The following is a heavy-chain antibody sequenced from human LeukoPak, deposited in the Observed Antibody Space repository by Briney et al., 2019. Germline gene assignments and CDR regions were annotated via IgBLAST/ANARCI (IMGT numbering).Heavy chain of an antibody. J-gene: IGHJ4*02. CDR2: IYYSGTT. Sequence: SETLSLTCTVSGSSISSGDYYWSWIRQPPGKGLEWIGYIYYSGTTYYNPSLQSRVIISVDTSKNQFYLKLTSVTAADTAVYYCARALYSMTTVTTEYWFDYWGQGTLVTVSS. CDR1: GSSISSGDYY. V-gene: IGHV4-30-4*01. CDR3: ARALYSMTTVTTEYWFDY. D-gene: IGHD4-17*01.